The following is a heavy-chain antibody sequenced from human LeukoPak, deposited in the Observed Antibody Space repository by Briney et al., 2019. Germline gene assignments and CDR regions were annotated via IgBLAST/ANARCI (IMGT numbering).Heavy chain of an antibody. CDR3: ASVRVD. J-gene: IGHJ4*02. V-gene: IGHV3-21*01. Sequence: PGGSLRLSCAASGFTFSGYNMNWVRQAPGKGLEWVSSISSSSSYMYYADSVKGRFTISRDNAKNSLYLQMNSLRAEDTAVYYCASVRVDWGQGTLVTVSS. D-gene: IGHD3-16*02. CDR2: ISSSSSYM. CDR1: GFTFSGYN.